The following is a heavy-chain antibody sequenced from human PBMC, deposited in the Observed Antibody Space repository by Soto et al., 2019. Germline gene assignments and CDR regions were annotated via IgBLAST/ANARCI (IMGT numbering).Heavy chain of an antibody. J-gene: IGHJ5*01. CDR1: GGSISSGGYY. Sequence: KPSETLSLTCTVSGGSISSGGYYWSWIRQHPGKGLEWIGYIYYSGSTYYNPSLKSRVTISVDTSKNQFSLKLSSVTAADTAVYFCAIRRYCLTGRCSPNWFESWGQGTLVTVSS. V-gene: IGHV4-31*03. D-gene: IGHD2-15*01. CDR2: IYYSGST. CDR3: AIRRYCLTGRCSPNWFES.